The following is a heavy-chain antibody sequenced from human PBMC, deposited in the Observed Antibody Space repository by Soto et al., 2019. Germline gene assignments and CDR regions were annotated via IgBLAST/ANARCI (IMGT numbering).Heavy chain of an antibody. Sequence: ETLSLTCSVYGASFSGYYWSWIRQPPGKGLEWIGEINHSGSTNYNPSLKGRVTISVDTSKNQFSLKLSSVTAADTAVYYCARGRGDCTNGVCHTFYYYYYGMDVWGQGTKVTVYS. V-gene: IGHV4-34*01. J-gene: IGHJ6*02. CDR3: ARGRGDCTNGVCHTFYYYYYGMDV. CDR2: INHSGST. D-gene: IGHD2-8*01. CDR1: GASFSGYY.